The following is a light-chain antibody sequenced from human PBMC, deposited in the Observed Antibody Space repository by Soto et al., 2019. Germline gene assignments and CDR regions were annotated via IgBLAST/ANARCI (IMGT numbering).Light chain of an antibody. V-gene: IGLV2-23*01. CDR1: SSDVGSYNL. Sequence: QSVLTQPASVSGSPGQSITISCTGTSSDVGSYNLVSWYQQHPGKAPKLMIYEGSKRPSGVSNRFSGSKSGNTASLTIARLQAEDEADYYCCSYAGSSSDYVFGAGTKVAV. J-gene: IGLJ1*01. CDR3: CSYAGSSSDYV. CDR2: EGS.